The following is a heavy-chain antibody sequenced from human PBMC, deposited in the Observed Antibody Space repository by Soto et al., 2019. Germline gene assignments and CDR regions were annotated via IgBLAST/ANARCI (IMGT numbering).Heavy chain of an antibody. J-gene: IGHJ5*02. Sequence: SGPTLVNPTETLTLTCTVSGLSLSNGKLGVSWIRQPPGKALECLAHIFSSDDKSYSTSLRSRLTISKDTPRSQVVLTMTNLDPMDSATYYCALIKDCSRTDCYLASFDPGGQGTLVT. V-gene: IGHV2-26*01. CDR2: IFSSDDK. CDR1: GLSLSNGKLG. D-gene: IGHD2-2*01. CDR3: ALIKDCSRTDCYLASFDP.